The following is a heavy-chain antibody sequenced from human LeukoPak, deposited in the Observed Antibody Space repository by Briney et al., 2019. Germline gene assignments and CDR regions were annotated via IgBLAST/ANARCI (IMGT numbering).Heavy chain of an antibody. CDR3: ARVLCGGDCYSVWYFDL. Sequence: PSQTLSLTCTVSGGSISSGGYYWSWIRQHPGKGLEWIGYIYYSGSTYYNPSLKRRVTISVDTSKNQFSLKLSSVTAADTAVYYCARVLCGGDCYSVWYFDLWGRGTLVTVSS. CDR2: IYYSGST. D-gene: IGHD2-21*02. J-gene: IGHJ2*01. CDR1: GGSISSGGYY. V-gene: IGHV4-31*03.